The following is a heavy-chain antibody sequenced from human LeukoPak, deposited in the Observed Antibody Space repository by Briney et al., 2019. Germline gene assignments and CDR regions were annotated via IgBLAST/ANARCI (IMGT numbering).Heavy chain of an antibody. CDR3: ARHCSGDNCYFYGMDV. D-gene: IGHD2-15*01. CDR1: GGSLSSYY. CDR2: IYYTGNT. J-gene: IGHJ6*02. Sequence: SETLSLTCTVSGGSLSSYYWSWIRQPPGKGLEWIGYIYYTGNTNYNPSLKSRVTISIDTSKNQIPLKLSSVTAADTAVYYCARHCSGDNCYFYGMDVWGQGTTVTVSS. V-gene: IGHV4-59*08.